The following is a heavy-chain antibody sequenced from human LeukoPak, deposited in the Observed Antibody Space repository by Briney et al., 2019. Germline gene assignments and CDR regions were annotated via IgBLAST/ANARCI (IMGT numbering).Heavy chain of an antibody. CDR2: IYSDGRT. CDR3: ARDSGYDLRPTLDY. Sequence: GGSLRLSCAASGFTVSRNYMSWVRQAPGKGLEWVSVIYSDGRTYYEDSVKGRFTISRDNSKNTLHLQMNSLRAEDTAVYYCARDSGYDLRPTLDYWGQGTLVTVSS. D-gene: IGHD5-12*01. CDR1: GFTVSRNY. V-gene: IGHV3-53*01. J-gene: IGHJ4*02.